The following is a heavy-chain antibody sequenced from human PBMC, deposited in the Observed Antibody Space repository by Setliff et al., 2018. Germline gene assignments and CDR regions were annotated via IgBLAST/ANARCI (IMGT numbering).Heavy chain of an antibody. V-gene: IGHV1-18*01. CDR1: GYTFTNYG. CDR3: SRLVRFCTASTCQGASASEH. Sequence: ASVKVSCKASGYTFTNYGITWVRLAPGQGLEWMGWVFPKTGNTNYAHKLQGRVTMTTXXXTGTAYMXXRSLRSDDTAVYYCSRLVRFCTASTCQGASASEHWGQGTLVTVSS. CDR2: VFPKTGNT. J-gene: IGHJ4*02. D-gene: IGHD2-8*02.